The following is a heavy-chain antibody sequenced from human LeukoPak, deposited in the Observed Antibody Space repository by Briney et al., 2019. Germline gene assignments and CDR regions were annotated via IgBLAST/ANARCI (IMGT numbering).Heavy chain of an antibody. V-gene: IGHV4-4*07. Sequence: SETLSLTCTVSGGSISSYYWSWIRQPAGKGLEWIGRIYSSGNTDYNPSLKSRVTMSVDTSKNQFSLKLSSVTAADTAVYFCARDSGSQGRYFQHWGQGTLVTVSS. J-gene: IGHJ1*01. CDR3: ARDSGSQGRYFQH. D-gene: IGHD1-26*01. CDR2: IYSSGNT. CDR1: GGSISSYY.